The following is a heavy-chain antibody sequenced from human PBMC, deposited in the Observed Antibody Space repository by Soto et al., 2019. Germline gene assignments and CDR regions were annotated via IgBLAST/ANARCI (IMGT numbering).Heavy chain of an antibody. Sequence: SVKVCCKASGGSFTYTLSWVRQAPGQGLEWMGGIIPIFGTTNYAQKFQGRVTITADESTKTAYMELSTLRSEDTAVYYCARLHSHGTYGMDVWGQGTTVTVSS. D-gene: IGHD5-18*01. V-gene: IGHV1-69*13. CDR3: ARLHSHGTYGMDV. J-gene: IGHJ6*02. CDR2: IIPIFGTT. CDR1: GGSFTYT.